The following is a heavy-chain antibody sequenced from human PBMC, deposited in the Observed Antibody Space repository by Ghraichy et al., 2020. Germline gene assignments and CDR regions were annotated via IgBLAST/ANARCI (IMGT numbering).Heavy chain of an antibody. V-gene: IGHV3-11*06. CDR1: GFTFSDYY. J-gene: IGHJ3*02. Sequence: GGSLRLSCAASGFTFSDYYMRWIRQAPGKGLEWVAYISSSSSYTNYADSVKGRFTISRDNAKNSLYLQMNSLRAEDTAVYYCARALMGATLDAIDIWGQGTTVTVSS. CDR2: ISSSSSYT. D-gene: IGHD1-26*01. CDR3: ARALMGATLDAIDI.